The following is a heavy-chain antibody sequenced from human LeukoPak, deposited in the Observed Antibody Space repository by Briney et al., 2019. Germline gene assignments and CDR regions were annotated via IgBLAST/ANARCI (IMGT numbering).Heavy chain of an antibody. CDR1: GGSISSSSYY. CDR3: ARHIVLVTALDY. Sequence: SETLSLTWTVSGGSISSSSYYWGWIRQAPGRGLEWIGSIYYSGSTYYNPPLKSRVTISVDTSKNQFSLKLSSVTAADTAVYYCARHIVLVTALDYLGQGTLVTVSS. D-gene: IGHD2-21*02. V-gene: IGHV4-39*01. CDR2: IYYSGST. J-gene: IGHJ4*02.